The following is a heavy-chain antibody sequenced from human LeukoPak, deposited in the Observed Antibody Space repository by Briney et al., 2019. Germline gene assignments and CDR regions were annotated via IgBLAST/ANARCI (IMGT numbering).Heavy chain of an antibody. D-gene: IGHD3-10*01. CDR1: GFTFRNYW. V-gene: IGHV3-74*01. CDR3: TRAITYFYGSVTYDWFDS. CDR2: INSDGSTT. J-gene: IGHJ5*01. Sequence: GSLRLSCAASGFTFRNYWMHWVRQAPGKGLVWVSHINSDGSTTNYADSVKGRFTISRDNAKNMVYLQMNSLRADDTAIYYCTRAITYFYGSVTYDWFDSWGQGTRVTVSS.